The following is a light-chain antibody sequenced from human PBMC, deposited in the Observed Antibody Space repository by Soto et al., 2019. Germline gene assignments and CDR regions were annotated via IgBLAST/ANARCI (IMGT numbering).Light chain of an antibody. CDR1: QGISSY. V-gene: IGKV1-9*01. CDR2: AAS. J-gene: IGKJ1*01. CDR3: QKLNSYLWT. Sequence: IQLTQSPSSLSASVGDRVTITCRASQGISSYLAWYQQKPGKAPKLLIYAASTLQRGVPSRFSGSGSGTDFTLTISSLQPKDFATYSCQKLNSYLWTFGKGPKVNIK.